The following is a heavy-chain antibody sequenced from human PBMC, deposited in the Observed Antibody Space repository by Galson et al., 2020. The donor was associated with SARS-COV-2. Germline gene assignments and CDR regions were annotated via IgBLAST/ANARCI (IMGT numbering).Heavy chain of an antibody. CDR1: GFTFSSYG. J-gene: IGHJ3*02. V-gene: IGHV3-33*01. D-gene: IGHD3-22*01. CDR3: ARAADYYDSESHAFDI. Sequence: GESLKISCPASGFTFSSYGMHWVRQAPGKGLEWVAIFWYDGSNKYYADLAEGRFTISRDNSKNTLYLQMNSLRAEDTAVYYCARAADYYDSESHAFDIWGQGTMVIVSS. CDR2: FWYDGSNK.